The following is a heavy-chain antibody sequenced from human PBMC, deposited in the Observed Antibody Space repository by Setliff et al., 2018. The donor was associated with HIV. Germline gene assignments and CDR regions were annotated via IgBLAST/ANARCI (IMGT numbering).Heavy chain of an antibody. Sequence: GASVKVSCKASGYTFTGYYMHWVRQAPGQGLEWMGIINPSGGSTSYAQKFQGRVTMTRDTSTSTVYMELSSLRSEDTAVYYCARDRGGAAREYYFDYWGQGTLVTVSS. V-gene: IGHV1-46*01. CDR1: GYTFTGYY. D-gene: IGHD6-6*01. J-gene: IGHJ4*02. CDR3: ARDRGGAAREYYFDY. CDR2: INPSGGST.